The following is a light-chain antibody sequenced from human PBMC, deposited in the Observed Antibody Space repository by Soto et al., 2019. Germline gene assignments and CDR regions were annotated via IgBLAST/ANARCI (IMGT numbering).Light chain of an antibody. J-gene: IGLJ2*01. V-gene: IGLV2-14*01. CDR1: SSDVGGYNY. CDR3: SSYTSSSTGV. CDR2: DVS. Sequence: QSALTHPASVSGSPGQSITISCTGTSSDVGGYNYVSWYQQRPGKAPKLMIYDVSNRPSGISNRFSGSKSGNTASLTISGLQAEDEADYYCSSYTSSSTGVFGGGTKVTVL.